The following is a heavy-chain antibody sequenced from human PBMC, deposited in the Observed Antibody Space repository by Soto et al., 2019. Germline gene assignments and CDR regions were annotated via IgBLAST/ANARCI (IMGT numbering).Heavy chain of an antibody. Sequence: GGSLRLSCAASGFTFGTYAMNWVRQAPGKGLEWVSSTPGSGGSAYYADSVRGRFTISRDNSKNTVYLQLDSLRPEDSAIYYCAKGGSSGWFYFDFWGQGTQVTVSS. D-gene: IGHD6-19*01. CDR2: TPGSGGSA. J-gene: IGHJ4*02. CDR3: AKGGSSGWFYFDF. CDR1: GFTFGTYA. V-gene: IGHV3-23*01.